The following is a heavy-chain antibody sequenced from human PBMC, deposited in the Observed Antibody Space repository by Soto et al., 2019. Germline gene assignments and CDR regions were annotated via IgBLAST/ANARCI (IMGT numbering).Heavy chain of an antibody. Sequence: GGSLRISCAASGFPFRSYAMHWVCRAPCKGLEWVAVISYDGSNKYYADSVKGRFTISRDNSKNTLYLQMNSLRAKDTAIYYCARGPSSMTRFDYWGQGNLVT. CDR3: ARGPSSMTRFDY. CDR1: GFPFRSYA. D-gene: IGHD2-2*01. V-gene: IGHV3-30-3*01. J-gene: IGHJ4*02. CDR2: ISYDGSNK.